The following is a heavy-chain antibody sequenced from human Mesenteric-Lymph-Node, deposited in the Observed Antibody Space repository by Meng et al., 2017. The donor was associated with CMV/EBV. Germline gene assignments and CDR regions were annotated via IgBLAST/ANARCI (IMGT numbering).Heavy chain of an antibody. CDR3: ARVPGEVYYYGMDV. CDR1: GFTFNSYA. CDR2: ISYDGSNK. J-gene: IGHJ6*02. V-gene: IGHV3-30-3*01. Sequence: GGSLRLSCAASGFTFNSYAMHWVRQAPGKGLEWVAVISYDGSNKYYADSVKGRFTIPRDNSKNTLYLQMNSLRAEDTAVYYCARVPGEVYYYGMDVWGQGTTVTVSS. D-gene: IGHD3-3*01.